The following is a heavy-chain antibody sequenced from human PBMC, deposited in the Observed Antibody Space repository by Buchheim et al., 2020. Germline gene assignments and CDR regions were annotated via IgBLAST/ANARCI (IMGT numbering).Heavy chain of an antibody. D-gene: IGHD6-13*01. CDR2: MNQDGTQR. Sequence: EVQLVESGGGLVQPGGSLRLSCAASGFTFSTYWMSWVRQAPGKGLEWVANMNQDGTQRYYVGSVKGRFTISSDNAKQSLYLPMNSLRVEDTAVYYCARDRSNSAATFDYWGQGTL. V-gene: IGHV3-7*03. CDR1: GFTFSTYW. CDR3: ARDRSNSAATFDY. J-gene: IGHJ4*02.